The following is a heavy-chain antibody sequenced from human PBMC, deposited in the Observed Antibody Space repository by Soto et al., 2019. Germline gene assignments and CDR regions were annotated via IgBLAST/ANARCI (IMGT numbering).Heavy chain of an antibody. CDR1: GDSISSDY. V-gene: IGHV4-59*01. CDR3: GRVTYSEILDY. D-gene: IGHD3-9*01. Sequence: SETLSLTCTVSGDSISSDYWSWIRQPPGKGLEWIGYIYYSGTTTYNPSLKSRVTISVDTYKNQFFLKLNSVTAADTAVYYCGRVTYSEILDYWGQGTLVTVSS. J-gene: IGHJ4*02. CDR2: IYYSGTT.